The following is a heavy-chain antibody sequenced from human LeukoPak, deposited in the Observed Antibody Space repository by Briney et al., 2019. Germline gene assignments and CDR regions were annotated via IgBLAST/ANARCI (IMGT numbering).Heavy chain of an antibody. J-gene: IGHJ4*02. CDR3: ARDPYRGAPDYFDY. Sequence: GGSLRLSCAASGFTFSSYWMSWVRQAPGKGLEWVAVISYDGLVKYYTDSVKGRFTISRDSSKNTLYLEMIGLRAEDTAMYYCARDPYRGAPDYFDYWGQGTLVTVSS. CDR2: ISYDGLVK. CDR1: GFTFSSYW. V-gene: IGHV3-30-3*01. D-gene: IGHD1-14*01.